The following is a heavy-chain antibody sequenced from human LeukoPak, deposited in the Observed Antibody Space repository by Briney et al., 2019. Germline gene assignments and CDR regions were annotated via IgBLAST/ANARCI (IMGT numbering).Heavy chain of an antibody. CDR1: SGSISSYY. CDR2: IYDSGST. D-gene: IGHD2-21*01. V-gene: IGHV4-59*12. Sequence: SETLSLTCTVSSGSISSYYWSWIRQPPGKGRVGLGYIYDSGSTNYNPSLKSRVTISVDTSKNQFSLKLSSVTAADTAVYYCARETPTLGGAFSWGQGTLVTVSS. J-gene: IGHJ5*02. CDR3: ARETPTLGGAFS.